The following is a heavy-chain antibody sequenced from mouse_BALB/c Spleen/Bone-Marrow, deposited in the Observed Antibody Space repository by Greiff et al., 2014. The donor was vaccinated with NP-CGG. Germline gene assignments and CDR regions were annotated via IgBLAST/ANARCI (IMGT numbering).Heavy chain of an antibody. CDR1: GYSFTSYW. CDR3: TNGYDYYAMDY. D-gene: IGHD2-2*01. V-gene: IGHV1-5*01. CDR2: IYPGNSDT. J-gene: IGHJ4*01. Sequence: VQLQQSGTVLARPGASVKMSCKASGYSFTSYWMHWVKQRPGQGLEWIGAIYPGNSDTSYNQKFKGKAKLTAVTSASTAYMELSSLTNEDSAVYYCTNGYDYYAMDYWGLGTSVTVSS.